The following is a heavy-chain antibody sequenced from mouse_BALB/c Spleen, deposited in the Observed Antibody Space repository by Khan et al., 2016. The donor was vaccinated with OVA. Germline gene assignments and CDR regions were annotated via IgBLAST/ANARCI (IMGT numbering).Heavy chain of an antibody. Sequence: VQLQQSGPELVKPGASVKMSCKASGYTFTHYVMHWVKQKPGQGLEWIGYINPYNDGTNYNEKFKGKATLTSDKSSSTAYMELSSLTSEDSAVYYCARDASRPYEAMDYWGRGTSVTVSS. CDR3: ARDASRPYEAMDY. CDR2: INPYNDGT. CDR1: GYTFTHYV. J-gene: IGHJ4*01. V-gene: IGHV1S136*01. D-gene: IGHD1-1*01.